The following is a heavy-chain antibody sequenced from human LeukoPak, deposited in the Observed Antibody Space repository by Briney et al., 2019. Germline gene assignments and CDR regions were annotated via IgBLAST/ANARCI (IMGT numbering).Heavy chain of an antibody. V-gene: IGHV1-2*02. CDR3: AREGELMEGYSGYDLDY. Sequence: VASVKVSCKASGYTFTGYYMHWVRQAPGQGLEWMGWINPNSGGTNYAQKFQGRVTMTRDTSISTAYMELSRLRSDDTAVYYCAREGELMEGYSGYDLDYWGQGTLVTVSS. J-gene: IGHJ4*02. CDR1: GYTFTGYY. D-gene: IGHD5-12*01. CDR2: INPNSGGT.